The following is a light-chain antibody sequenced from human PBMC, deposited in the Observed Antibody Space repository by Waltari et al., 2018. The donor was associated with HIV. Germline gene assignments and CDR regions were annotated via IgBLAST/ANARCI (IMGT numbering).Light chain of an antibody. CDR3: ASFTDDNTLL. CDR2: DVD. CDR1: HSDFALFHF. Sequence: SAVTQPASVSGLPGHSITISCPGDHSDFALFHFVSWYQHHPGKLPRLIVYDVDSRASGISARFSGSKSGHTASLNISGLRAEDEADYYCASFTDDNTLLFGGGTKVTVL. V-gene: IGLV2-14*01. J-gene: IGLJ3*02.